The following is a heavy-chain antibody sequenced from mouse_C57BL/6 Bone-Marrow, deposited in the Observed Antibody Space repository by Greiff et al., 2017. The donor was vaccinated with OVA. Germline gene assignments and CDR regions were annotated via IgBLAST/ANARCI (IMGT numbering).Heavy chain of an antibody. J-gene: IGHJ4*01. V-gene: IGHV5-2*01. D-gene: IGHD2-5*01. CDR2: INSDGGST. Sequence: EVKVVESGGGLVQPGESLKLSCESNEYEFPSHDMSWVRKTPEKRLELVAAINSDGGSTYYPDTMERRFIISRDNTKKTLYLQMSSLRSEDTALYYGARLRDYSKDYAMDYWGQGTSVTVSS. CDR3: ARLRDYSKDYAMDY. CDR1: EYEFPSHD.